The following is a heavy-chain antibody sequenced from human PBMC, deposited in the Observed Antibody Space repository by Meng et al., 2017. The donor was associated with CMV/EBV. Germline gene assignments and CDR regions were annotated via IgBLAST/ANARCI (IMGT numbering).Heavy chain of an antibody. CDR3: ASHNVLLWFGELGY. Sequence: GESLKISCAASGFTFSSYWMSWVRQAPGKGLEWVANIKQDGSEKYYVDSVKGRFTISRDNAKNSLYLQMNSLGAEDTAVYYCASHNVLLWFGELGYWGQGTLVTVSS. CDR1: GFTFSSYW. CDR2: IKQDGSEK. D-gene: IGHD3-10*01. V-gene: IGHV3-7*01. J-gene: IGHJ4*02.